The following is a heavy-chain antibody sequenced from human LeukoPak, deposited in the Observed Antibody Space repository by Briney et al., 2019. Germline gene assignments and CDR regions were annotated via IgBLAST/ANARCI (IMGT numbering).Heavy chain of an antibody. V-gene: IGHV3-9*01. CDR1: GFTFDDYA. CDR3: AKDIGGGTMVSVGQVSYYYYGMDV. Sequence: GGSLRLSCAASGFTFDDYAMHWVRQAPGKGLEWVSGISWNSGSIGYADSVKGRFTISRDNAKISLYLQMNSLRAEDTALYYCAKDIGGGTMVSVGQVSYYYYGMDVWGQGTTVTVSS. CDR2: ISWNSGSI. J-gene: IGHJ6*02. D-gene: IGHD3-10*01.